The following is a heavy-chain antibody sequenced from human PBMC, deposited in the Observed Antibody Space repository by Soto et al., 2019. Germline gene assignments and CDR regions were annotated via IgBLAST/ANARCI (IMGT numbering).Heavy chain of an antibody. CDR2: TSAFNGNT. CDR1: GYTFTTYD. D-gene: IGHD2-8*01. Sequence: QVQLVQSGAEVMKPGASVKVSCKASGYTFTTYDISWVRQAPGQGLEWMGWTSAFNGNTNSAQKLQSRVTMTTDTSTSTAYMELRSLRSDDTAVYYCARAVSHFYHYYYMDVWGKGTTVTVSS. CDR3: ARAVSHFYHYYYMDV. J-gene: IGHJ6*03. V-gene: IGHV1-18*01.